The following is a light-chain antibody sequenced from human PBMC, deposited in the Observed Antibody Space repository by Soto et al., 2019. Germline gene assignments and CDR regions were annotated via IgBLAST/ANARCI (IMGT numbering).Light chain of an antibody. CDR3: TSYTTSSSTYV. Sequence: QSALTQPASVSGSPGQSITISCTGTSSDVGDYNYVSWYQQHPGKAPKLMIFEVSNRPSGVSNRFSGSKSGNTASLTISGLQAEDEDDYYCTSYTTSSSTYVFGTGTKVTVL. V-gene: IGLV2-14*01. J-gene: IGLJ1*01. CDR2: EVS. CDR1: SSDVGDYNY.